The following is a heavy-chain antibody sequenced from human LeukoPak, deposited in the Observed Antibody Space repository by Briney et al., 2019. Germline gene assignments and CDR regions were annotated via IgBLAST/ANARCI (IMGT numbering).Heavy chain of an antibody. CDR2: INQGGSEK. D-gene: IGHD3-16*01. Sequence: PGGSLRLSCSAPGFTFSSYGMNWVRQAPGKGLEWVANINQGGSEKYYVDSVKGRFTISRDNAKNSLYLQMNSLRAEDTAVYYCARDGGTSPDYWGQGTLVTVSS. CDR1: GFTFSSYG. CDR3: ARDGGTSPDY. J-gene: IGHJ4*02. V-gene: IGHV3-7*01.